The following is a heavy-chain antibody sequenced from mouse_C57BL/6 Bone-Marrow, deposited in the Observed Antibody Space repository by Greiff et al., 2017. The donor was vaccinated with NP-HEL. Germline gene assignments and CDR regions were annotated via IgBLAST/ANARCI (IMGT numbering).Heavy chain of an antibody. D-gene: IGHD1-1*01. V-gene: IGHV1-64*01. CDR1: GYTFTSYW. J-gene: IGHJ2*01. CDR3: ARLRGSSYYFDY. CDR2: IHPNSGST. Sequence: QVQLQQPGADLVKPGASVKLSCKASGYTFTSYWMHWVKQRPGQGLEWIGMIHPNSGSTNYNEKFKSKATLTVDKSSSTAYMQLSSLTSEDSAVYYCARLRGSSYYFDYWGQGTTLTVSS.